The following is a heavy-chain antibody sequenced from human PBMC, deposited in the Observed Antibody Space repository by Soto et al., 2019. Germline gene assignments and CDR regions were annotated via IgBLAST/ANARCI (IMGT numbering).Heavy chain of an antibody. Sequence: GSGPTLVIPTQTLTLTCTFSGFSLSTTGVGVGWIRQSPGKALEWLALIYWDDDKRYSPSLKSRLTITKDNSKNQVVLTMTNMDPVDTATYYCARRREQLRDFDYWGQGTLVTVSS. CDR3: ARRREQLRDFDY. D-gene: IGHD6-6*01. V-gene: IGHV2-5*02. J-gene: IGHJ4*02. CDR1: GFSLSTTGVG. CDR2: IYWDDDK.